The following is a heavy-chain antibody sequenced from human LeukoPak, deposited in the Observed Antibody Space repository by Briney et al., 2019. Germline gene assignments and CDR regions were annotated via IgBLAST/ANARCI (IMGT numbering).Heavy chain of an antibody. D-gene: IGHD6-19*01. V-gene: IGHV6-1*01. CDR2: TYYRSKWYN. J-gene: IGHJ4*02. Sequence: SQTLSLTCAISGDSVSSNSAAWNWIRQSPSRGLEWLGRTYYRSKWYNDYAVSVKSRITINPDTSKNQFSLKLTSVTAADTAVYYCARHSSYSTGWFPFFDCWGQGILVTVSS. CDR3: ARHSSYSTGWFPFFDC. CDR1: GDSVSSNSAA.